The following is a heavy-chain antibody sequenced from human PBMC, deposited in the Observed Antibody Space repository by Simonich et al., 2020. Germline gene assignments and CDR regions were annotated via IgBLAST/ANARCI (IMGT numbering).Heavy chain of an antibody. CDR2: NRAYKGNT. CDR3: ARSTTGTTAFDI. J-gene: IGHJ3*02. Sequence: QVQLVQSGAEVKKPGASVKVSCKASGYTFTSYGISWVRQAPGQGLEWMGWNRAYKGNTNNAQKLQGRVTRTTDTSTSKAYMELRSLRSDDTAVYYCARSTTGTTAFDIWGQGTMVTVSS. D-gene: IGHD1-1*01. CDR1: GYTFTSYG. V-gene: IGHV1-18*01.